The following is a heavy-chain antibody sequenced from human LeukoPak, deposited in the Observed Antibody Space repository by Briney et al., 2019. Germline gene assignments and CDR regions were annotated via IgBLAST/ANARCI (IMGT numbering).Heavy chain of an antibody. CDR3: AKGGFNYYDSS. CDR2: ISGSGGST. J-gene: IGHJ4*02. CDR1: GFTFSSYA. V-gene: IGHV3-23*01. Sequence: GGSLRLSCAASGFTFSSYAISWVRQAPGKGLEWVSAISGSGGSTYYADSVKGRFTISRDNSKNTLYLKMNSLRAEDTAVYYCAKGGFNYYDSSGGQGTLVTVSS. D-gene: IGHD3-22*01.